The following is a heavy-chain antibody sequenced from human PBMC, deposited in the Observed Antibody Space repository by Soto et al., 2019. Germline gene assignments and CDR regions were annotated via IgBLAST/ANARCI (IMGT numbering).Heavy chain of an antibody. V-gene: IGHV1-69*13. CDR2: IIPISGTA. CDR1: GGTFSSYA. CDR3: ARSQGSSTSLEIYYYYYYGMDV. Sequence: ASVKVSCKASGGTFSSYAISWGGQAPGQRVEWVGGIIPISGTANYAQKFQGRVTITADESTSTAYMELSSLRSEDTAVYYCARSQGSSTSLEIYYYYYYGMDVWGQGTTVTVSS. D-gene: IGHD2-2*01. J-gene: IGHJ6*02.